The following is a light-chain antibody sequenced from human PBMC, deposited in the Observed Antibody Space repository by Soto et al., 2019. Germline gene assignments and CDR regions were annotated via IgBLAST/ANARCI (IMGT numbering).Light chain of an antibody. J-gene: IGLJ2*01. V-gene: IGLV6-57*02. CDR1: SGSIASNY. Sequence: NFMLTQPHSVSESPGKTVTISCTGSSGSIASNYVQWYQQRPGSAPTTVIYEDNQRLSGVPDRFSGSIDSSSNSASLTISGLKTEDEADYYCQSYDSSTVVFGGGTKLTVL. CDR2: EDN. CDR3: QSYDSSTVV.